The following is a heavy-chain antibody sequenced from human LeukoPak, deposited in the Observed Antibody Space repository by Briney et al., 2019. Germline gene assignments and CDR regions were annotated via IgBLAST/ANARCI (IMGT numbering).Heavy chain of an antibody. Sequence: GESLKISCKGSGYSFTNYWIGWVRQMPGKGLEWMGIIYPGDSDTRYSPSFRGQVTISADMSISTAYLQWSSLKASDTAMYYCARRGSCRGGSCYSEAWFDPWGQGTLVTVSS. D-gene: IGHD2-15*01. CDR2: IYPGDSDT. CDR1: GYSFTNYW. J-gene: IGHJ5*02. CDR3: ARRGSCRGGSCYSEAWFDP. V-gene: IGHV5-51*01.